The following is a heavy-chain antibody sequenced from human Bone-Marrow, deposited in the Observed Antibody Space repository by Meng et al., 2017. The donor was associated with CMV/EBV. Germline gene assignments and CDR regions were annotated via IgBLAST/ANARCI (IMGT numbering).Heavy chain of an antibody. CDR3: ARGSGFDP. Sequence: SETLSLTCSVSGGSISSSDYYWGWIRQPPGKGLEWIGSIYYSGNTYYNPSLKSRVTISVDTSKNQFSLKLSSVTAADTAVYYCARGSGFDPWGQGTLVTVSS. CDR2: IYYSGNT. D-gene: IGHD3-3*01. J-gene: IGHJ5*02. CDR1: GGSISSSDYY. V-gene: IGHV4-39*07.